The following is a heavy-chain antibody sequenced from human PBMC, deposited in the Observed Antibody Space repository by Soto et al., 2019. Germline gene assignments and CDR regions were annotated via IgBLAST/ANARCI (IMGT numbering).Heavy chain of an antibody. D-gene: IGHD2-2*01. V-gene: IGHV4-4*02. CDR3: VRPAPDATWQSSGMDV. J-gene: IGHJ6*02. Sequence: SETLSLTCAVSGDSVSSSSCWSWVRQAPGKGLEWIGEIYHSGTFNYNPSLASRVSVSVDKSRNQLSLNLKSVTAADTAVYYCVRPAPDATWQSSGMDVWGQGTTVTVS. CDR2: IYHSGTF. CDR1: GDSVSSSSC.